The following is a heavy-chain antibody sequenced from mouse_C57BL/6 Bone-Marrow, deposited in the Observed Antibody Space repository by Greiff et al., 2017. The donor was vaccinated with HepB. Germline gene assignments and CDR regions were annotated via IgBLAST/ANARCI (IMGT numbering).Heavy chain of an antibody. D-gene: IGHD1-2*01. CDR3: ARVTTAPFDY. CDR1: GYTFTDYN. CDR2: INPNNGGT. J-gene: IGHJ2*01. V-gene: IGHV1-18*01. Sequence: EVKLLESGPELVKPGASVKIPCKASGYTFTDYNMDWVKQSHGKSLEWIGDINPNNGGTIYNQKFKGKATLTVDKSSSTAYMELRSLTSEDTAVYYCARVTTAPFDYWGQGTTLTVSS.